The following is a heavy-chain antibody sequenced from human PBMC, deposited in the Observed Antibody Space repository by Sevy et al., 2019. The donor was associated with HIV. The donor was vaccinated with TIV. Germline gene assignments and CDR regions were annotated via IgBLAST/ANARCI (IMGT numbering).Heavy chain of an antibody. V-gene: IGHV1-24*01. CDR2: FDPEDGRP. CDR3: ATTKDYYDSSGYPFDY. CDR1: GYTLSQLS. Sequence: ASVKVSCKVSGYTLSQLSMHWVRQAPGKGLEWVGTFDPEDGRPIYAQKFQGRVTMTEDTSTDTAYMELNSLNSEDTAVYYCATTKDYYDSSGYPFDYWGQGTQVTVSS. D-gene: IGHD3-22*01. J-gene: IGHJ4*02.